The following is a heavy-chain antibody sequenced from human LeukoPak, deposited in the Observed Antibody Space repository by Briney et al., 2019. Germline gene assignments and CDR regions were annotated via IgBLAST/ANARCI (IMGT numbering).Heavy chain of an antibody. J-gene: IGHJ4*02. CDR2: IKRDGSEK. D-gene: IGHD2-2*01. CDR1: GFTFKSYW. Sequence: GGSLRLSCVVSGFTFKSYWMSWVRQAPGKGLEWVANIKRDGSEKNYVDSVKGRFTISRDNAKNSLYLQMNSLRAEDTALYYCARGAYCSSTSCSSFDYWGQGTLVTVSS. V-gene: IGHV3-7*03. CDR3: ARGAYCSSTSCSSFDY.